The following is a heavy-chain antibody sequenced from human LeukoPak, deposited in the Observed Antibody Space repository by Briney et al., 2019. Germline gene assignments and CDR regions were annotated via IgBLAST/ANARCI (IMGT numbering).Heavy chain of an antibody. D-gene: IGHD3-10*01. J-gene: IGHJ6*03. Sequence: PSETLSLTCTVSGGSISSYYWSWIRQPPGKGLEWIGYIYYSGGTNYNPSLKSRVAISVDTSKNQFSLKLSSVTAADTAVYYCARLLWFGESHYYMDVWGKGTTVTISS. V-gene: IGHV4-59*01. CDR2: IYYSGGT. CDR1: GGSISSYY. CDR3: ARLLWFGESHYYMDV.